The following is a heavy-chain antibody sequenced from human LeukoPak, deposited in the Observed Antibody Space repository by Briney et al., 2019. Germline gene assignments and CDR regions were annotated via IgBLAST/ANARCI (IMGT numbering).Heavy chain of an antibody. CDR1: GGSISSYY. V-gene: IGHV4-59*01. Sequence: SETLSLTCTVSGGSISSYYWSWIRQPPGKGLEWIGYIYYSGSTNYNPSLKSRVTISVDTSKNQFSLKLSSVTAADTAVYYCATQAALGYSGHDLFDYWGQGTLVTVSS. J-gene: IGHJ4*02. CDR3: ATQAALGYSGHDLFDY. CDR2: IYYSGST. D-gene: IGHD5-12*01.